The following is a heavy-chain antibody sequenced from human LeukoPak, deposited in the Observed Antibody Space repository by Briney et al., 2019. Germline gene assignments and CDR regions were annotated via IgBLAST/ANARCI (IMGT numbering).Heavy chain of an antibody. CDR1: GVTLSSYG. V-gene: IGHV3-33*08. J-gene: IGHJ3*02. Sequence: GSLRLSCAASGVTLSSYGMHWVRQAPVKGLEWVAVIWYDGSNKYYADSVKGRFTISRDNSKNTLYLQMNSLRAEDTAVYYCAREHIAAAGTGAFDIWGQGTMVTVSS. D-gene: IGHD6-13*01. CDR3: AREHIAAAGTGAFDI. CDR2: IWYDGSNK.